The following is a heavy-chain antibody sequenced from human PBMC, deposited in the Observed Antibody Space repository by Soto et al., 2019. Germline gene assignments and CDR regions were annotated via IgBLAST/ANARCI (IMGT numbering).Heavy chain of an antibody. CDR3: ARDRGVAPPVAGNTHYYYYMDV. Sequence: QDQLVQSGVEVKKPGASVKVSCKASGYSFTNYGITWVRQVPGQGFEWMGWISAYNGNTKYAQKLQGRVTMTTDASTSTAYLELRSLTSDDTAVYYCARDRGVAPPVAGNTHYYYYMDVWGKGTTVTVSS. V-gene: IGHV1-18*01. J-gene: IGHJ6*03. CDR1: GYSFTNYG. CDR2: ISAYNGNT. D-gene: IGHD6-19*01.